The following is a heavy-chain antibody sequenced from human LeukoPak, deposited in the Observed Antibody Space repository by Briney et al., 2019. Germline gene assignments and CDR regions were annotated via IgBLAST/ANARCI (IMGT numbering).Heavy chain of an antibody. J-gene: IGHJ4*02. Sequence: SETLPLTCTVSGGSISSGGYYWSWIRQHPGKGLEWIGHIYYSGSTYYNPSLKSRVTISVDTSKNQFSLILGSVTAADMAVYFCAREAIPAGTFDYWGQGTLVTVSS. CDR3: AREAIPAGTFDY. V-gene: IGHV4-31*03. D-gene: IGHD2-2*01. CDR2: IYYSGST. CDR1: GGSISSGGYY.